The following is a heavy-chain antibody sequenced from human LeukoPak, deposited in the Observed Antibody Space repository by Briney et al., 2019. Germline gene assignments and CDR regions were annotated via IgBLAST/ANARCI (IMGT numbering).Heavy chain of an antibody. Sequence: PGGSLRLSCAASGFTFSSYATHWVRQAPGKGLEWVAVISYDGSNKYYADSVKGRFTTSRDNSKNTLYLQMNSLRAEDTAVYYCARDWTGTFAFDIWGQGTMVTVSS. D-gene: IGHD1-7*01. CDR3: ARDWTGTFAFDI. CDR1: GFTFSSYA. CDR2: ISYDGSNK. V-gene: IGHV3-30-3*01. J-gene: IGHJ3*02.